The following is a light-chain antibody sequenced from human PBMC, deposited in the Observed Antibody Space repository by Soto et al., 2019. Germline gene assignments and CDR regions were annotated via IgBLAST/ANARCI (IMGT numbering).Light chain of an antibody. CDR2: DAS. CDR1: QDINNY. V-gene: IGKV1-33*01. J-gene: IGKJ3*01. CDR3: QQHDNLPLT. Sequence: DIPMTQSPSSLSASVGDRVTITCQASQDINNYLNWYQQKPGKAPRLLIYDASNLETGVPSRFSGSGFGTDFTLTISGLVPDDFATYYCQQHDNLPLTFGPGTKVDIK.